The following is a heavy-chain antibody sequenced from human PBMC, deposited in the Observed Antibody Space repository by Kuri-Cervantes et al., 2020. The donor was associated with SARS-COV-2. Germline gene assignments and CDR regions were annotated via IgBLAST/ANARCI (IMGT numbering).Heavy chain of an antibody. J-gene: IGHJ4*02. CDR1: GYSFTNYW. D-gene: IGHD3-16*01. Sequence: GGSLRLSCKGSGYSFTNYWIGWVRQMPGKGLEWMGVIYPGDSDTRYSSSFQGQVAISADRSISTAYLQWSNLMASDTAMYYCARSTWGSYFDFWGQGTLVTVSS. CDR2: IYPGDSDT. CDR3: ARSTWGSYFDF. V-gene: IGHV5-51*01.